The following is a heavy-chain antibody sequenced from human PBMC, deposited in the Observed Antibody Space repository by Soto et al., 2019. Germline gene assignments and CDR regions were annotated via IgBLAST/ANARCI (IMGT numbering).Heavy chain of an antibody. D-gene: IGHD1-1*01. CDR2: ISSSSSTI. CDR3: ARPASGNLLPLDAFDI. V-gene: IGHV3-48*01. CDR1: GFTFSCYS. J-gene: IGHJ3*02. Sequence: GGSLRLSCSASGFTFSCYSMNWVRQAPGTGLEWVSYISSSSSTIYYADSVQGRFTISRDNAKNSLYLQMNSLRAEDTAVYYCARPASGNLLPLDAFDIWGQGTMVTVSS.